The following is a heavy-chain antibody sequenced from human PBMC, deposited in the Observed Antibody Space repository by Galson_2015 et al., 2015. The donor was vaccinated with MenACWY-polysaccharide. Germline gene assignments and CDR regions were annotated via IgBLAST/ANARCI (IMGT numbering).Heavy chain of an antibody. CDR1: GFSFNGYA. J-gene: IGHJ4*02. CDR2: ISVGGDTT. D-gene: IGHD2-2*01. Sequence: SLRLSCAASGFSFNGYAMSWVRRAPGKGLEWVSTISVGGDTTYYADSVKGRFTITRDKAKSLLFLQMNSLRADDTAVYYCVRDPHALDFWGQGTLVTVSS. CDR3: VRDPHALDF. V-gene: IGHV3-23*01.